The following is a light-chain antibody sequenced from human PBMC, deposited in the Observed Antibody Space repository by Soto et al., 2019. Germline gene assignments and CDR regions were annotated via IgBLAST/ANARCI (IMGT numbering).Light chain of an antibody. CDR3: QQYYSYPRT. V-gene: IGKV1-8*01. CDR1: QGIDSS. Sequence: AILLTQSPSSLSASLGDRVTITCRASQGIDSSFAWYQQKPGKAPKLLIYAASTLQSGVPSRFSGSGSGTDFTLTISCLQSEDFATYYCQQYYSYPRTFGQGTKA. CDR2: AAS. J-gene: IGKJ1*01.